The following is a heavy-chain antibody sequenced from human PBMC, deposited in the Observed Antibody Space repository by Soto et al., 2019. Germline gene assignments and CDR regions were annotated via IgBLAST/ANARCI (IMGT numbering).Heavy chain of an antibody. J-gene: IGHJ6*02. CDR1: GFTFSSYG. CDR2: IWYDGSNK. D-gene: IGHD3-10*01. V-gene: IGHV3-33*01. CDR3: ARDRKRSQGSTRGDYGMDV. Sequence: PGGSLRLSCAASGFTFSSYGMHWVRQAPGKGLEWVAVIWYDGSNKYYADSVKGRFTISRDNSKNTLYLQMNSLRAEDTAVYYCARDRKRSQGSTRGDYGMDVWGQGTTVTVSS.